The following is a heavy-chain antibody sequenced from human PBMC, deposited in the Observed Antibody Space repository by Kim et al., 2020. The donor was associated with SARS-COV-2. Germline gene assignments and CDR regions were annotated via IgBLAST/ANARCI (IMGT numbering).Heavy chain of an antibody. D-gene: IGHD5-12*01. CDR3: AREGDAVSSWQIVAAYF. Sequence: GGSLRLSCAASGFTFSNYGMHWVRQAPGKGLEWVAVIWYDGINKYYPDSVKGRFTISRDNAKNTLYLQMNSLRAEDTAVYYCAREGDAVSSWQIVAAYF. J-gene: IGHJ4*01. CDR2: IWYDGINK. CDR1: GFTFSNYG. V-gene: IGHV3-33*01.